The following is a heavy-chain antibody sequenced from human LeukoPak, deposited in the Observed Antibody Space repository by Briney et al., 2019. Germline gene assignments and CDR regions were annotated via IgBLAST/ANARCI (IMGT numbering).Heavy chain of an antibody. CDR1: GFTFDDYA. J-gene: IGHJ6*02. V-gene: IGHV3-9*01. CDR2: ISWNSGSI. Sequence: GRSLRLSCAASGFTFDDYAMHWVRQAPGKGLEWVSGISWNSGSIGYADSVKGRFTISRDNAKNSLYLQMNSLRAEDTALYYCAKDTYSSSGYYGMDVWGQGTTVTVSS. D-gene: IGHD6-13*01. CDR3: AKDTYSSSGYYGMDV.